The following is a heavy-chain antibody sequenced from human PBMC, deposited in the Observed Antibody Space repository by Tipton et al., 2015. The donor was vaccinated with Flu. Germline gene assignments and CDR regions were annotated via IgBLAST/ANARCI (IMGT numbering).Heavy chain of an antibody. CDR1: GLTFSRYA. V-gene: IGHV3-23*01. Sequence: SLRLSCAASGLTFSRYAMSWVRQAPGKGLEWVSAISGGGAIRYFADSVKGRFTISRDNSKNMLYLQMNSLRPEDTATYYCAKVIPELVAGLDYWGQGTLVTVPS. CDR2: ISGGGAIR. J-gene: IGHJ4*02. CDR3: AKVIPELVAGLDY. D-gene: IGHD6-19*01.